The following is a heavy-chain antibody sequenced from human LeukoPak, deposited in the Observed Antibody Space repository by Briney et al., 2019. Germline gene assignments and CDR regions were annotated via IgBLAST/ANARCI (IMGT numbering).Heavy chain of an antibody. J-gene: IGHJ4*02. Sequence: PGGSLRLSCAASGFTFSSYGMHWVRQAPGKGLEWVAVKWYDGSNKYYADSVKGRFTISRDNPKNTLYLQMNSLRAEDTAVYYCARAGYCSGGACYGMDYWGQGTLVTV. V-gene: IGHV3-33*01. D-gene: IGHD2-15*01. CDR1: GFTFSSYG. CDR2: KWYDGSNK. CDR3: ARAGYCSGGACYGMDY.